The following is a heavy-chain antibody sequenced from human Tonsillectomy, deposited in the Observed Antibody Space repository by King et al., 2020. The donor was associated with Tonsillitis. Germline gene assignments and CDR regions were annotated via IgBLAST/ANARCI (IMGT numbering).Heavy chain of an antibody. CDR1: GYTFTVYY. CDR3: ARLEEYCSGEICSKDDY. J-gene: IGHJ4*02. CDR2: IDPNSGGT. Sequence: VQLVESGAEVKKPGASVKVSCKASGYTFTVYYMHWVRQAPGQGLEWVGWIDPNSGGTDYAQKFQGRVTMTRDTSISTAYMELSSLRSDDTAVYYCARLEEYCSGEICSKDDYWGQGTLVTVSS. D-gene: IGHD2-15*01. V-gene: IGHV1-2*02.